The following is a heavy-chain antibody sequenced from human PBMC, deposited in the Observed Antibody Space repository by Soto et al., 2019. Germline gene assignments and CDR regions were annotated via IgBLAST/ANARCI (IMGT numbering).Heavy chain of an antibody. J-gene: IGHJ5*02. CDR1: GFSFSNYG. Sequence: GESLKISCVASGFSFSNYGMHWVRQAPGKGLEWVAFVSSDGNNKYYAESVKGRFTISRDNAKNTLYLQVDRLTVDDTAVYYCAKDRVIQLLPIWPDPWGQGTLVTVSS. V-gene: IGHV3-30*18. CDR2: VSSDGNNK. D-gene: IGHD2-2*01. CDR3: AKDRVIQLLPIWPDP.